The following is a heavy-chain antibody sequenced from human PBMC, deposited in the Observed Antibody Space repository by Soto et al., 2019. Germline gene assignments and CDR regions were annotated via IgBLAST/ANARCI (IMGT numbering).Heavy chain of an antibody. D-gene: IGHD2-15*01. V-gene: IGHV3-15*01. CDR2: VKSKTDGGTT. J-gene: IGHJ6*02. Sequence: GGSLRLSCVASVFGFSSYGMHWVRQAPGKGLEWVGRVKSKTDGGTTDYAAPVKGRFTISRDDSQTKIYLQMNSLKTEDTAVYYCTTDCSGGSCYPGAHYYYYGMDVWGQGTTVTVSS. CDR3: TTDCSGGSCYPGAHYYYYGMDV. CDR1: VFGFSSYG.